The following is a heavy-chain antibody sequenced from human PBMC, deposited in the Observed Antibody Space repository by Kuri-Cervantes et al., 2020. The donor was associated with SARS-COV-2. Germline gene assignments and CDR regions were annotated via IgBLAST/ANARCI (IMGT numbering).Heavy chain of an antibody. CDR1: GFTFSSYS. J-gene: IGHJ4*02. V-gene: IGHV3-21*01. CDR3: ARDLKESKGMDFDY. CDR2: ISSSSSYI. D-gene: IGHD5-24*01. Sequence: GGSLRLSCAASGFTFSSYSMNWVRQAPGKGLEWVSSISSSSSYIYYADSVKGRFTISRDNAKNSLYLQMNCLRAEDTAVYYCARDLKESKGMDFDYWGQGTLVTVSS.